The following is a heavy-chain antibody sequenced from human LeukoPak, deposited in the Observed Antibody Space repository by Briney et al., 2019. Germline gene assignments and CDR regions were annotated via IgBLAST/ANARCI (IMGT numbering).Heavy chain of an antibody. CDR3: ARDEYYDSSGYTS. D-gene: IGHD3-22*01. CDR1: GFTFSSYS. CDR2: ISSSGSTI. V-gene: IGHV3-48*01. Sequence: GGALRLSLAASGFTFSSYSMTWVRQAPGKGVEWLSYISSSGSTIYYADSVKGRFTISRDNAKNSLYLQMNSLRAEDTAVYYCARDEYYDSSGYTSWGQGTLVTVSS. J-gene: IGHJ4*02.